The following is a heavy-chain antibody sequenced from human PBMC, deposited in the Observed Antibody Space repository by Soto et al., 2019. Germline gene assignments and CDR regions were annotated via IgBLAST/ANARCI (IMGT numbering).Heavy chain of an antibody. CDR3: ARDPAEYSSSWPG. CDR2: INSDGSTT. CDR1: GFNFRSYW. D-gene: IGHD6-13*01. V-gene: IGHV3-74*01. Sequence: PGGSLRLSCAASGFNFRSYWMHWVRQVPGKGLVWVSRINSDGSTTSYADSVKGRFTISRDNAKNSLYLQMNSLRAEDTAVYYCARDPAEYSSSWPGWGQGTLVTVSS. J-gene: IGHJ4*02.